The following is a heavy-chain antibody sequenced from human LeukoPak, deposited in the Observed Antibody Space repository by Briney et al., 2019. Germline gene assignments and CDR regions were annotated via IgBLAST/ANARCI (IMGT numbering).Heavy chain of an antibody. CDR2: INPTGGST. J-gene: IGHJ4*02. V-gene: IGHV1-46*01. CDR3: ARDHSTGGN. CDR1: GYTFSSFY. Sequence: ASAKVSCKASGYTFSSFYMHWVRQAPGQGLEWMGIINPTGGSTSYAQKFQGRVTMTTDTSTSTVYMELSSPRSEDTAVYYCARDHSTGGNWGQGTLVTVSS. D-gene: IGHD2-8*02.